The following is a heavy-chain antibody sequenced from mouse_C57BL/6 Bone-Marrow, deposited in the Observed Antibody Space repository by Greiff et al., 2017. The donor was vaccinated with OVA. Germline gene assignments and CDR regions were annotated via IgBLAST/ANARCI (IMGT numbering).Heavy chain of an antibody. CDR2: IDPSDSYT. CDR1: GYTFTSYW. CDR3: ARTGYPFAY. Sequence: VQLQQSGAELVKPGASVKLSCKASGYTFTSYWMQWVKQRPGQGLEWIGEIDPSDSYTNYNQKFKGKATLTVDTSSSTAYMQLSSLTSEDSAVYYCARTGYPFAYWGQGTLVTVSA. J-gene: IGHJ3*01. D-gene: IGHD3-2*02. V-gene: IGHV1-50*01.